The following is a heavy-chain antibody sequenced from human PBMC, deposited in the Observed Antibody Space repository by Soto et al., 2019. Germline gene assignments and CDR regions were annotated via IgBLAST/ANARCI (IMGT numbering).Heavy chain of an antibody. V-gene: IGHV4-4*07. J-gene: IGHJ5*02. Sequence: LSLTCTVSGGSISSYYWSWIRQPAGKGLEWIGRIYTSGSTNYNPSLKSRVTMSVDTSKNQFSLKLSSVTAADTAVYYCARDPYCSSTSCYSDNWFDPWGQGTLVTVSS. D-gene: IGHD2-2*01. CDR2: IYTSGST. CDR1: GGSISSYY. CDR3: ARDPYCSSTSCYSDNWFDP.